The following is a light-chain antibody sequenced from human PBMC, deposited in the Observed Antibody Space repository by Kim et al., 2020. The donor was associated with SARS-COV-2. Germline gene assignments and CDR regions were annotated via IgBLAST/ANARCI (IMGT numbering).Light chain of an antibody. CDR3: QQRSNWPPWT. CDR2: DAS. J-gene: IGKJ2*02. Sequence: SPGERATLPCRASQSVSSYLAWYQQKPGQAPRLLIYDASNRATGIPARFSGSGSGTDFTLTISSLEPEDFAVYYCQQRSNWPPWTFGQGTKLEI. V-gene: IGKV3-11*01. CDR1: QSVSSY.